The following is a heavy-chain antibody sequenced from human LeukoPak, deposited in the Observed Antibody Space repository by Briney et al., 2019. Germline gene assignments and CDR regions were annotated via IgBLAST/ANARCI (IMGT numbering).Heavy chain of an antibody. V-gene: IGHV1-69*04. CDR3: ATPPGYSGYDYDAFDI. CDR2: IIPILGIA. J-gene: IGHJ3*02. D-gene: IGHD5-12*01. CDR1: GGTFSSYA. Sequence: SVKVSCKASGGTFSSYAISWVRQAPGQGLEWMGRIIPILGIANYAQKFQGRVTITADKSTSTAYMELSSLRSEDTAVYYCATPPGYSGYDYDAFDIWGQGTMVTVSS.